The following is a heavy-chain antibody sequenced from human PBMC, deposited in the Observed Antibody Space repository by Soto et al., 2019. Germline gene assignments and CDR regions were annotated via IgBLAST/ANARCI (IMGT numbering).Heavy chain of an antibody. J-gene: IGHJ4*02. Sequence: SVKVSCKASGGTFSSYTISWVRQAPGQGLEWMGRIIPILGIANYAQKFQGRVTITAGKSTSTAYMELSSLRSEDTAVYYCARGPNCSGGSCNDYWGQGTLVTVSS. V-gene: IGHV1-69*02. CDR2: IIPILGIA. D-gene: IGHD2-15*01. CDR3: ARGPNCSGGSCNDY. CDR1: GGTFSSYT.